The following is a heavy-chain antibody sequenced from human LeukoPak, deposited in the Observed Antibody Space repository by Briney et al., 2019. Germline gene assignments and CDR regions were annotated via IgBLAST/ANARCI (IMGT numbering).Heavy chain of an antibody. V-gene: IGHV1-2*02. CDR3: ARDLQEGATMGDGDY. CDR2: INPNSGGT. J-gene: IGHJ4*02. D-gene: IGHD1-26*01. CDR1: GYTFIDYY. Sequence: ASVKVSCKASGYTFIDYYMHWVRQAPGQGLEWMGWINPNSGGTNYVQKFQGRVTMTRDTSISTAYMELSRLRSDDTAVYYCARDLQEGATMGDGDYWGQGTLVTVSS.